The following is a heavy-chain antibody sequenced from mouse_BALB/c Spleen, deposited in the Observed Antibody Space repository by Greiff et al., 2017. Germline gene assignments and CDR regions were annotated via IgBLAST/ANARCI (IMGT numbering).Heavy chain of an antibody. CDR1: GFTFTDYY. Sequence: DVQLVESGGGLVQPGGSLRLSCATSGFTFTDYYMSWVRQPPGKALEWLGFIRNKANGYTTEYSASVKGRFTISRDNSQSILYLQMNTLRAEDSATYYCVRDMGLQLWYFDVWGAGTTVTVSS. CDR2: IRNKANGYTT. V-gene: IGHV7-3*02. CDR3: VRDMGLQLWYFDV. D-gene: IGHD2-2*01. J-gene: IGHJ1*01.